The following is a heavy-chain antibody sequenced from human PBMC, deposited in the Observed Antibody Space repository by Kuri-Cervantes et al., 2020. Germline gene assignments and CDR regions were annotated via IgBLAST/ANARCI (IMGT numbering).Heavy chain of an antibody. V-gene: IGHV3-30*03. CDR1: GFTFSSYG. D-gene: IGHD3-22*01. Sequence: GGSLRLSCAASGFTFSSYGMHWVRQAPGKGLEWVAVISYDGSNKYYADSVKGRFTISRDNSKNTLYPQMNSLRAEDTAVYYCARDGYYYDSSGYYYYYGMDVWGQGTTVTVSS. CDR2: ISYDGSNK. J-gene: IGHJ6*02. CDR3: ARDGYYYDSSGYYYYYGMDV.